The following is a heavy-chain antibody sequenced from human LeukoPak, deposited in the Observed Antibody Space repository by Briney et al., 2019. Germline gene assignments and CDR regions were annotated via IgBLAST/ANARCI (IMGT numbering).Heavy chain of an antibody. V-gene: IGHV4-39*07. CDR1: GGSISSSSYY. J-gene: IGHJ5*02. CDR2: IYYSGST. Sequence: SETLSLTCTVSGGSISSSSYYWGWIRQPTGKGLEWIGSIYYSGSTYYNPSLKSRVTISVDTSKNQFSLKLSAVTAADTAVYYCARESNNWFDPWGQGTLVTVSS. CDR3: ARESNNWFDP.